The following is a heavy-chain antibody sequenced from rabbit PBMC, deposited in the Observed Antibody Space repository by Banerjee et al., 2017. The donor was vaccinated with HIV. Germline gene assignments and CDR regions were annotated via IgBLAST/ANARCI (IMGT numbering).Heavy chain of an antibody. V-gene: IGHV1S47*01. J-gene: IGHJ4*01. CDR3: VRAPSYDDYGDWVL. Sequence: QEQLVESGGGLVKPGGSLKLSCKASGFDFSSYGVSWVRQAPGKGLEWIGYIDPIFTSVYYASWVNGRFSISRENTQNTVSLQMNSLTAADTATYFCVRAPSYDDYGDWVLWGQGTLVTVS. CDR1: GFDFSSYG. CDR2: IDPIFTSV. D-gene: IGHD2-1*01.